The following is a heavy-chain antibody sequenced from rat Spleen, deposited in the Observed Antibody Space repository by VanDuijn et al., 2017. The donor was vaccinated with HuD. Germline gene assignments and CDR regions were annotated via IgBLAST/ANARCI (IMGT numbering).Heavy chain of an antibody. D-gene: IGHD4-3*01. CDR1: GFIFINFD. CDR2: ISPSGTGT. CDR3: VRQDTSGYSNWFTY. Sequence: EVQLVESGGDLVQPGRSLKLSCAASGFIFINFDLAWVRQAPTKGLEWVASISPSGTGTYYRDSVKGRFTVSRDNAKSTLYLQMDSLRSEDTATYYCVRQDTSGYSNWFTYWGQGTLVTVSS. V-gene: IGHV5-25*01. J-gene: IGHJ3*01.